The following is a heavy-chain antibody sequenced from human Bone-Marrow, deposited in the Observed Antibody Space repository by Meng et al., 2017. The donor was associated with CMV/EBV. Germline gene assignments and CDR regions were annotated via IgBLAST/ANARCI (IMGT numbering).Heavy chain of an antibody. J-gene: IGHJ6*01. CDR3: AREGGFLLYGLDV. CDR1: GYSFTIND. Sequence: ASVKVSCKASGYSFTINDINWVRQAPGQGLEWMGWVNTKRGHTRYAQKLQGRLSITRDTSMTTAYMELTNLRSDDTAVYYCAREGGFLLYGLDVWGQGTTVTVSS. V-gene: IGHV1-8*02. CDR2: VNTKRGHT. D-gene: IGHD6-25*01.